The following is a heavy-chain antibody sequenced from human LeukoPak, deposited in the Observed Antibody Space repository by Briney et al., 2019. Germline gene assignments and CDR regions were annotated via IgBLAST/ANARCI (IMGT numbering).Heavy chain of an antibody. J-gene: IGHJ6*02. CDR1: GGSISSYY. CDR3: ARHLLRQYYYGMDV. V-gene: IGHV4-59*08. CDR2: IYYSGST. D-gene: IGHD3-3*01. Sequence: SETLSLTCNVSGGSISSYYWSWIRQPPGKGLDWIGYIYYSGSTNYNPSLKSRVTISVDTSKNQFSLKLSSVTAADTAVYYCARHLLRQYYYGMDVWGQGTTVTVSS.